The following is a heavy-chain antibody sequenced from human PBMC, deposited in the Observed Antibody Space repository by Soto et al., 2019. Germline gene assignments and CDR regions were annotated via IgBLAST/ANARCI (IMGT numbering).Heavy chain of an antibody. V-gene: IGHV1-18*01. CDR1: GYTFTSYG. CDR2: ISAYNGNT. D-gene: IGHD3-10*01. CDR3: ARVMIDLLWFGEPQPTPDY. Sequence: QVQLVQSGAEVKKPGASVKVSCKASGYTFTSYGISWVRQAPGQGLEWMGWISAYNGNTNYAQKLQGRVTMTTDTXXSXAXVELRSLRSDDTAVYYCARVMIDLLWFGEPQPTPDYWGQGTLVTVSS. J-gene: IGHJ4*02.